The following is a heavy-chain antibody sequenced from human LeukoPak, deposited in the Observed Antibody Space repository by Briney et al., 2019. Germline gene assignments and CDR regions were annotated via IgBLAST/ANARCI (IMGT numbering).Heavy chain of an antibody. CDR3: ARDRGLPHRHFDY. CDR1: GFTFSSYW. Sequence: PGGSLRLSCAASGFTFSSYWMHWVRQAPGKGLVWVSRINSDGSSTSYADSVKGRFTISGDNAKNTLYLQMNSLRAEDTAVYYCARDRGLPHRHFDYWGQGTLVTVSS. J-gene: IGHJ4*02. D-gene: IGHD4-17*01. CDR2: INSDGSST. V-gene: IGHV3-74*01.